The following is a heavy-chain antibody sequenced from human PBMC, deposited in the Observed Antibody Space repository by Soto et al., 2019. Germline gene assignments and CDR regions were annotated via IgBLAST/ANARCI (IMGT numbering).Heavy chain of an antibody. J-gene: IGHJ5*02. Sequence: PSETLSLTCTVSGGSVSSGSYYWSWIRQPPGKGLEWIGYIHSSGSTNYSPSLKSRVTMSVDTSKNQFSLRLMSLTAADTAVYYCARDQGVAAAGITWFDPWGQGSLVTVSS. V-gene: IGHV4-61*01. D-gene: IGHD6-13*01. CDR1: GGSVSSGSYY. CDR3: ARDQGVAAAGITWFDP. CDR2: IHSSGST.